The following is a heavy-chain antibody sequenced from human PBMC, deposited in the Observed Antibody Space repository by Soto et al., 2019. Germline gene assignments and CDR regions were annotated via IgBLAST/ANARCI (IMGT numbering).Heavy chain of an antibody. CDR3: TRPNNELRFYSFNGIDV. J-gene: IGHJ6*04. Sequence: EVQLVESGGGLVQPGGSLKLSCAASGLTFSDSAIHWVRQASGKGLEWVGRIRSKTNNYATTYAASVKGRFTISRDDSKNTAYLQMNSLKTEDTAVYYFTRPNNELRFYSFNGIDVWGKGTTVTVSS. D-gene: IGHD5-12*01. CDR2: IRSKTNNYAT. V-gene: IGHV3-73*02. CDR1: GLTFSDSA.